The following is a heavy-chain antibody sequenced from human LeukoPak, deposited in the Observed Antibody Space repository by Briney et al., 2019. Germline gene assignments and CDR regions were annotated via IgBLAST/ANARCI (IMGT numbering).Heavy chain of an antibody. CDR3: ATHSPPEVYYYDSSGRDAFDT. Sequence: ASVKVSCRVSRYTLTELSMHWVRQAPGKGLEWMGGFDPEDGETIYAQKFQGRVTMTEDTSTDTAYMELSSLRSEDTAVYYCATHSPPEVYYYDSSGRDAFDTWGQGTMVTVSS. D-gene: IGHD3-22*01. J-gene: IGHJ3*02. CDR1: RYTLTELS. V-gene: IGHV1-24*01. CDR2: FDPEDGET.